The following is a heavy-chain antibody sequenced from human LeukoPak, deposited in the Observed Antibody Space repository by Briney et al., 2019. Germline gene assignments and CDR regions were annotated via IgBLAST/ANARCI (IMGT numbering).Heavy chain of an antibody. Sequence: SETLSLTCTVSGGSVSSGSYYWSWIRQPPGKGLEWIGYIYYSGSTNYNPSLKSRVTISVDTSKNQFSLKLSSVTAADTAVYYCARESKDSSGWFAAFDYWGQGTLVTVSS. CDR3: ARESKDSSGWFAAFDY. CDR2: IYYSGST. J-gene: IGHJ4*02. CDR1: GGSVSSGSYY. V-gene: IGHV4-61*01. D-gene: IGHD6-19*01.